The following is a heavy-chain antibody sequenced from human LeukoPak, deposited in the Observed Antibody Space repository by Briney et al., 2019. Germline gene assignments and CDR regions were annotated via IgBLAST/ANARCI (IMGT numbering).Heavy chain of an antibody. D-gene: IGHD6-19*01. J-gene: IGHJ3*02. CDR1: GFTFSSYW. V-gene: IGHV3-74*01. CDR2: INSDGSST. CDR3: IRATSSGWYPGAFDI. Sequence: PGGSLRLSCAASGFTFSSYWMHWVRQAPGKGLVWVSRINSDGSSTSYADSVKGRFTISRDNAKNTLYLQMNSLRAEDTAVYYCIRATSSGWYPGAFDIWGQGTMVTVSS.